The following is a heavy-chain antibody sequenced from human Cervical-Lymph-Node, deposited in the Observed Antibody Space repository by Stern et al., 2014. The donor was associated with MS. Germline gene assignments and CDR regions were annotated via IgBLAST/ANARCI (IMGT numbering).Heavy chain of an antibody. CDR1: GFLFNNSA. CDR3: AKVRGSSWYSDAFDI. Sequence: VQLVQSGGGLVQRGGSLRLSCAASGFLFNNSAMSWVRQPPGKGPDWVSAVSGSGGSTYYADSVKGRFTISRDNSKNTLYLQMDSLRVEDTAVYYCAKVRGSSWYSDAFDIWGQGTMVTVSS. CDR2: VSGSGGST. J-gene: IGHJ3*02. V-gene: IGHV3-23*04. D-gene: IGHD6-13*01.